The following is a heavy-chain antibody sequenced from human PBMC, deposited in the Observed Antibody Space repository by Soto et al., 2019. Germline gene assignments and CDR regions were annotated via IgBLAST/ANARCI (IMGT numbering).Heavy chain of an antibody. CDR2: ISSSSSYI. Sequence: GGSLRLSCAASGFTFSSYSMNWVRQAPGKGLEWVSSISSSSSYIYYADSVKGRFTISRDNAKNSLYLQMNSLRAEDTAVYYCASSSSGYYGFDYWGQGTLFTVSS. CDR1: GFTFSSYS. D-gene: IGHD3-22*01. J-gene: IGHJ4*02. CDR3: ASSSSGYYGFDY. V-gene: IGHV3-21*01.